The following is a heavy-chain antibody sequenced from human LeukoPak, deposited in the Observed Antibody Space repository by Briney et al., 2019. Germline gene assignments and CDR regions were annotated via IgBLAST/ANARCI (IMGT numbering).Heavy chain of an antibody. D-gene: IGHD1-14*01. J-gene: IGHJ5*02. V-gene: IGHV1-8*01. CDR2: MNPNSGNT. CDR3: ARGLRDRTEVWFDP. CDR1: GYTFTSYD. Sequence: ASVKVSCKASGYTFTSYDINWVRQATGQGHEWMGWMNPNSGNTGYAQKFQGRVTMTRNTSISTAYMELSSLRSEDTAVYYCARGLRDRTEVWFDPWGQGTLVTVSS.